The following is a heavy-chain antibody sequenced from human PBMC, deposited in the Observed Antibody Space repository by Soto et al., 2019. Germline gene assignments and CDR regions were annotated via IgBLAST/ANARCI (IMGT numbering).Heavy chain of an antibody. D-gene: IGHD1-26*01. CDR1: GYRFTVYG. Sequence: ASVKVSCKASGYRFTVYGLHWVRQAPGQGLQWMGWINPKSGATDYAQKFQGRVTMTREMSTNTAYMEMSSLRSEDTAVYYCAAGALAGTYYYYGMDVWGQGTTVTVSS. CDR3: AAGALAGTYYYYGMDV. J-gene: IGHJ6*02. V-gene: IGHV1-2*02. CDR2: INPKSGAT.